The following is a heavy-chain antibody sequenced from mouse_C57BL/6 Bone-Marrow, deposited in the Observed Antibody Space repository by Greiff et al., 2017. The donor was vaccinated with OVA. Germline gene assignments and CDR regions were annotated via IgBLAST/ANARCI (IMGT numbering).Heavy chain of an antibody. CDR1: GYTFTSYW. CDR3: ARDYYGSSPRAY. D-gene: IGHD1-1*01. CDR2: INPSNGGT. J-gene: IGHJ3*01. V-gene: IGHV1-53*01. Sequence: QVQLKQPGTELVKPGASVKLSCKASGYTFTSYWMHWVKQRPGQGLEWIGNINPSNGGTTYNEKFKSKATLTVDKSSSTAYMQLSSLTSEDSAVYYCARDYYGSSPRAYWGQGTLVTVSA.